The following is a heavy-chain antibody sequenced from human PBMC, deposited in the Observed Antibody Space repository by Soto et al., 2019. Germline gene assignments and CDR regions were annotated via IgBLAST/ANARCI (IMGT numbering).Heavy chain of an antibody. CDR3: TREGGNWKCAFDI. CDR1: GFTFSRHG. Sequence: QVQLVESGGGVVEPGRSLRLSCDASGFTFSRHGMHWVRQAPGKGLEWVAVISAAGGTTYYADTVKGRFTIYRDNSKNTLDMEMNSLRAEDTAVYYCTREGGNWKCAFDIWGQGTMVTVSS. J-gene: IGHJ3*02. V-gene: IGHV3-30*03. D-gene: IGHD1-1*01. CDR2: ISAAGGTT.